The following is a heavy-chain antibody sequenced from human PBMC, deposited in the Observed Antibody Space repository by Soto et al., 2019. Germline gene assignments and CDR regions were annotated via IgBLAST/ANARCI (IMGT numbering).Heavy chain of an antibody. CDR1: GFTFSSYE. CDR2: ISSSASTI. CDR3: ARSWGVYCSSTSCYSPWFDP. J-gene: IGHJ5*02. Sequence: GGSLRLSCAASGFTFSSYEMNWVRQAPGKGLEWVSSISSSASTIYYADSVKGRFTISRDNAKNSLYLQMNSLRAEDTAVYYCARSWGVYCSSTSCYSPWFDPWGQGTLVTVSS. D-gene: IGHD2-2*02. V-gene: IGHV3-48*03.